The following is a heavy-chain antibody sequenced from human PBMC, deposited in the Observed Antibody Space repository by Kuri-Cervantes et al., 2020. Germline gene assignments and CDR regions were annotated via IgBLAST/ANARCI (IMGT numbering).Heavy chain of an antibody. CDR2: IYYSGST. CDR1: GGSFRLYY. CDR3: ARDARPYCSGGSCYSGY. Sequence: SQTLSLPCAVYGGSFRLYYWGWIRQPPGKGLEGIGSIYYSGSTYYNPSLKSRVTISVDTSKNQFSLKLSSVTAADTAVYYCARDARPYCSGGSCYSGYWGQGTLVTVSS. V-gene: IGHV4-39*07. J-gene: IGHJ4*02. D-gene: IGHD2-15*01.